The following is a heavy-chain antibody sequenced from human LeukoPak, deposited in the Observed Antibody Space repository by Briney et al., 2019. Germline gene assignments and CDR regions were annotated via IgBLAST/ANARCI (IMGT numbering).Heavy chain of an antibody. Sequence: GGSLRLSCAASGFTFSSYSMNWVRQAPGKGLEWVSSISSSSSYIYYADSVKGRFTISRDNAKNSLYLQMNSLRAEDTAVYYCARDWGAAGLWDYWGQGTLVTVSS. J-gene: IGHJ4*02. D-gene: IGHD6-13*01. CDR2: ISSSSSYI. CDR1: GFTFSSYS. CDR3: ARDWGAAGLWDY. V-gene: IGHV3-21*01.